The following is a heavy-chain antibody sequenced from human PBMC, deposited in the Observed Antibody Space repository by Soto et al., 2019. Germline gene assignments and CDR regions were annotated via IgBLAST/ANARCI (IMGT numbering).Heavy chain of an antibody. D-gene: IGHD5-18*01. CDR2: INHSGST. J-gene: IGHJ6*02. CDR3: ARGGLWEYYYYYGMDV. Sequence: SETLSLTCAVYGGSFSGYYWSWIRQPPGKGLEWIGEINHSGSTNYNPSLKSRVTISVDTSKNQFSLKLSSVTAADTAVYYCARGGLWEYYYYYGMDVWGQGTTVTVSS. V-gene: IGHV4-34*01. CDR1: GGSFSGYY.